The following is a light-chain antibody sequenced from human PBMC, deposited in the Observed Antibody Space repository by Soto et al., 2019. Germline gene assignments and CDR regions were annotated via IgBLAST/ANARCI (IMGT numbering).Light chain of an antibody. CDR2: EVS. V-gene: IGLV2-14*01. CDR1: SSDVGGYDY. J-gene: IGLJ2*01. Sequence: QSALTQPASVSGSPGQSITISCTGSSSDVGGYDYVSWYQQHPGKAPKLMIYEVSNRPSGVSNRFSGSKSGNTASLTISGLQAEDEADYYCYSYTGSLTLLFGGGTKSPS. CDR3: YSYTGSLTLL.